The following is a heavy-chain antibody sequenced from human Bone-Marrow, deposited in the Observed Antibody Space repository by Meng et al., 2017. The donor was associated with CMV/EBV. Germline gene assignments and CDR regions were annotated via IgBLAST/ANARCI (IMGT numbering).Heavy chain of an antibody. J-gene: IGHJ3*02. CDR3: ARGGYELLHRTFDI. V-gene: IGHV3-48*04. Sequence: LSLTCAASGFIFSSYSMNWVRQTPGKGLEWVSYISSSSTTIYYADSVKGRFTISRDNAKNSLYLQMNSLRAEDTAVYYCARGGYELLHRTFDIWGQGTMVTVSS. CDR2: ISSSSTTI. D-gene: IGHD2-2*01. CDR1: GFIFSSYS.